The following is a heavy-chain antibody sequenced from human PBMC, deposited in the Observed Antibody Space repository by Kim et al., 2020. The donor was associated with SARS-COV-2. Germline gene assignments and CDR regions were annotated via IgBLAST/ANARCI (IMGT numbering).Heavy chain of an antibody. CDR3: ARDDDSSGYYYY. Sequence: YYADSVKGRFTISRDNSNNTLYLQMNSLRAEDTAVYYCARDDDSSGYYYYWGQGTLVTVSS. D-gene: IGHD3-22*01. J-gene: IGHJ4*02. V-gene: IGHV3-33*01.